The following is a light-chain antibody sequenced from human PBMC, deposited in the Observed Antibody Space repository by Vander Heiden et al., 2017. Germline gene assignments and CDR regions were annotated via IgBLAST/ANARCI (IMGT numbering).Light chain of an antibody. V-gene: IGLV3-1*01. Sequence: SYELTQPPSVSVSPGQTTSITCPGDKMGDKDACRYEQKPGQSPALDMSQDSKRPAGIPERFAGSNDGNTATLTIGGNEAVEEADYYSQAGDSSTGGVFGGGTKLTVL. CDR1: KMGDKD. CDR2: QDS. CDR3: QAGDSSTGGV. J-gene: IGLJ2*01.